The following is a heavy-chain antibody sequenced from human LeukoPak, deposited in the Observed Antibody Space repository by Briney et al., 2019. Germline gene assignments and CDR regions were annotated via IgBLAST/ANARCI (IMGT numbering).Heavy chain of an antibody. CDR1: GFTFSSYG. CDR2: IWYDGSII. Sequence: PGGSLRLSCAASGFTFSSYGMHWVRQAPGKGLEWVAVIWYDGSIIYYTDSVKGRFTISRDNAKNTLWLQMNSLRAEDTAVYYCARDPGGYSYGYYFDNWGQGTTVTVSS. D-gene: IGHD5-18*01. J-gene: IGHJ4*02. V-gene: IGHV3-33*01. CDR3: ARDPGGYSYGYYFDN.